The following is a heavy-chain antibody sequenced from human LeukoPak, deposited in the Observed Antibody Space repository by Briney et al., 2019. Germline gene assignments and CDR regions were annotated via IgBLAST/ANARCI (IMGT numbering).Heavy chain of an antibody. Sequence: ASVKVSCKASGYTFTSYDINWVRQATGQGLEWMGWMNPNSGNTGYAQKFQGRVTMTMNTSISTAYMELSSLRSEDTAVYYCARTPVAGTSRIDWFDPWGQGTLVTVSS. CDR1: GYTFTSYD. CDR3: ARTPVAGTSRIDWFDP. CDR2: MNPNSGNT. J-gene: IGHJ5*02. D-gene: IGHD6-19*01. V-gene: IGHV1-8*01.